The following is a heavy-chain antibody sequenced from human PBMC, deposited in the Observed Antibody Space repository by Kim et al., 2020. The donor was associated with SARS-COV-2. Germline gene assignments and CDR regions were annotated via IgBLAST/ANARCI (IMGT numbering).Heavy chain of an antibody. V-gene: IGHV1-24*01. CDR3: ATGSGEVPAANEYFQH. CDR1: GYTLTELS. Sequence: ASVKVSCKVSGYTLTELSMHWVRQAPGKGLEWMGGFDPEDGETIYAQKFQGRVTMTEDTSTDTAYMELSSLRSEDTAVYYCATGSGEVPAANEYFQHWGQGTLVTVSS. J-gene: IGHJ1*01. D-gene: IGHD2-2*01. CDR2: FDPEDGET.